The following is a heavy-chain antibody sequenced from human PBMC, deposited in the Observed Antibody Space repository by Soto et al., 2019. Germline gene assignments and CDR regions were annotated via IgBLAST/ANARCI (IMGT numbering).Heavy chain of an antibody. CDR3: AASAPPATNYYYAMDV. J-gene: IGHJ6*02. Sequence: SETLSLTCTVSGGSVSSGSFYWSWIRRPPGKGLEWIGYFYDSGSTNYNPSLRSRVTMSVDTSKNQFSLKLSSVIAADTAVYYCAASAPPATNYYYAMDVWGQGTTVTVSS. V-gene: IGHV4-61*01. D-gene: IGHD5-12*01. CDR2: FYDSGST. CDR1: GGSVSSGSFY.